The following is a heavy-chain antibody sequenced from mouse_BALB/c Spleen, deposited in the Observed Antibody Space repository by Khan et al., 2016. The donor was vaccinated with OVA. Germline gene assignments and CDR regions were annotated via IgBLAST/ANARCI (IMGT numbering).Heavy chain of an antibody. D-gene: IGHD1-3*01. CDR2: IWGDGST. CDR1: GFSLTSYG. Sequence: QVQLKESGPGLVAPSQSLSITCTVSGFSLTSYGVNWVRQPPGKGLEWLGVIWGDGSTNYHSALIYRLSTSKDNSKSQAFLKLHSLQTDDTATYYCAKGVNSYYAMDYWGQGTSVTVSS. CDR3: AKGVNSYYAMDY. V-gene: IGHV2-3*01. J-gene: IGHJ4*01.